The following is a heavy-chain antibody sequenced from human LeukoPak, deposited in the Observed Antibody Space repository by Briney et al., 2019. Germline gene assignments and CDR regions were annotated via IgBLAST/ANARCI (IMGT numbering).Heavy chain of an antibody. CDR3: ALTEVVAATPYY. CDR2: IYYSGST. CDR1: GGSISSGDYY. D-gene: IGHD2-15*01. V-gene: IGHV4-30-4*08. J-gene: IGHJ4*02. Sequence: SQTLSLTCTVSGGSISSGDYYWSWLRQPPGKGLEWIGYIYYSGSTYYNPSLKSRVTISVDTSKNQFSLKLSSVTAADTAVYYCALTEVVAATPYYWGQGTLVTVSS.